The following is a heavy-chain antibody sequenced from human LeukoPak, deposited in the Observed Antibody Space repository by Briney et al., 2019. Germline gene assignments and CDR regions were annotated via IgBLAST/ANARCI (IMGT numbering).Heavy chain of an antibody. CDR1: GGSISSTNW. V-gene: IGHV4-4*02. CDR3: AREGYDTDDAFDI. J-gene: IGHJ3*02. CDR2: IYHSGST. Sequence: PSETLSLTCAVSGGSISSTNWWSWVRQPPGKGLEWIGEIYHSGSTNSNPSLKSRVTISVDKSKNQFSLKLSSVTAADTAVYYCAREGYDTDDAFDIWGQGTMVTVSS. D-gene: IGHD3-22*01.